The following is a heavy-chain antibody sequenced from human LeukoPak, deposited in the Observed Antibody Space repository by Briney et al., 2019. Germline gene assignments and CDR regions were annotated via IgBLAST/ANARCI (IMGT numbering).Heavy chain of an antibody. D-gene: IGHD3-22*01. CDR3: ARAARQGFTMIVVPFFHFDL. CDR1: GGSISSGASD. CDR2: INDSGST. J-gene: IGHJ2*01. V-gene: IGHV4-31*03. Sequence: PSETLSLTCTVSGGSISSGASDWGWIRKHRKRGLEWVVYINDSGSTYYNPSLGSRVTMSVDTSKNQFSLKLSSVTAADSAVYYCARAARQGFTMIVVPFFHFDLWGRGTLVTVSS.